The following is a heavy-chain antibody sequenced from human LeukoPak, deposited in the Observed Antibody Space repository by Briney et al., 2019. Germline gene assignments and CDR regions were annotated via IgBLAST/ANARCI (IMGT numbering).Heavy chain of an antibody. D-gene: IGHD3-22*01. Sequence: GGSLRLSCAASGFTFSSYSMNWVRQAPGKGLEWVSSISSRSTYIYHADSVKGRFTISRDNAKNSLFLQMNSLRAEDTAVYYCAKDQGYYYDPYMDVWGKGTTVTISS. CDR2: ISSRSTYI. V-gene: IGHV3-21*04. CDR1: GFTFSSYS. CDR3: AKDQGYYYDPYMDV. J-gene: IGHJ6*03.